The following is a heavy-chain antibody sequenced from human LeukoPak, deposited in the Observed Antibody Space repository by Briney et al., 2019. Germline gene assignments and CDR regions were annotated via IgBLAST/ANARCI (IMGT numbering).Heavy chain of an antibody. Sequence: GGTLRLSCAASGFTFSGYGMSWVRQAPGKGLKWVSAISGSGGSTYYADSVKGRFTISRDNSKNTLYLQMNSLRAEDTAVYYCAKDLYYYGSGSQYWGQGTLVTVSS. CDR3: AKDLYYYGSGSQY. CDR2: ISGSGGST. CDR1: GFTFSGYG. V-gene: IGHV3-23*01. D-gene: IGHD3-10*01. J-gene: IGHJ4*02.